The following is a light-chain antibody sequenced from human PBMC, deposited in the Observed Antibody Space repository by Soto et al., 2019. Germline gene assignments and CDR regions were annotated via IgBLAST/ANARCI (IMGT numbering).Light chain of an antibody. J-gene: IGKJ2*03. CDR3: HQYGDYNSPRYS. Sequence: EIVLTQSPGTLSLSPGDRVTLSCRASQSVSTNYFSWYQQKPGQAPRLLIYATSSRAVGIPGRFSGSGSGTDFTLSISRLEPQDFAIYFCHQYGDYNSPRYSFGQGTRLEI. V-gene: IGKV3-20*01. CDR2: ATS. CDR1: QSVSTNY.